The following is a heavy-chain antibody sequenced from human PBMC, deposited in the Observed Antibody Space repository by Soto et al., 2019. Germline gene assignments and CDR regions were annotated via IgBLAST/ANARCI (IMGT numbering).Heavy chain of an antibody. CDR1: GFTFSSYA. Sequence: EVQLLESGGGLVQPGVSLRLSCAASGFTFSSYAMSWVRQAPGKGLEWVSAISGSGGSTYYADSVKGRFTISRDNSKNTLYLQMNSLRAEDTAVYYCAKVPLDFWSGPGDYWGQGTLVTVSS. D-gene: IGHD3-3*01. J-gene: IGHJ4*02. CDR2: ISGSGGST. V-gene: IGHV3-23*01. CDR3: AKVPLDFWSGPGDY.